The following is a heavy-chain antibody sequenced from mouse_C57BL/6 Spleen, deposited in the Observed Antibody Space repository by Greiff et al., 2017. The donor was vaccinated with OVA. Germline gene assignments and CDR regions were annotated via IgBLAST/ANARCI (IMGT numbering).Heavy chain of an antibody. D-gene: IGHD1-1*01. J-gene: IGHJ1*03. CDR3: ARESAFITTVDFDV. CDR1: GFTFSSYA. V-gene: IGHV5-4*01. CDR2: ISDGGSYT. Sequence: EVNVVESGGGLVKPGGSLKLSCAASGFTFSSYAMSWVRQTPEKRLEWVATISDGGSYTYYPDNVKGRFTISRDNAKNNLYLQMSHLKSEDTAMYDCARESAFITTVDFDVWGTGTTVTVSS.